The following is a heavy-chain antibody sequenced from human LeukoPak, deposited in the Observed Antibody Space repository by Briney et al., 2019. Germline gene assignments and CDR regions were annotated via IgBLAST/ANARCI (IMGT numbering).Heavy chain of an antibody. Sequence: VASVKVSCKASGYTFTGYYMHWVRQAPGQGLEWMGWINPNSGGTNYAQKFQGRVTMTRDTSISTAYMELSRLRSDDTAVYYCARDRDPFGYGPVSAFDIWGQGTMVTVSS. D-gene: IGHD5-18*01. V-gene: IGHV1-2*02. CDR1: GYTFTGYY. CDR2: INPNSGGT. J-gene: IGHJ3*02. CDR3: ARDRDPFGYGPVSAFDI.